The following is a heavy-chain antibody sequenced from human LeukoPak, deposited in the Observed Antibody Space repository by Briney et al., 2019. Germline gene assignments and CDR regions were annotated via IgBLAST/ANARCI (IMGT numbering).Heavy chain of an antibody. CDR1: GFTLSNYW. J-gene: IGHJ4*02. D-gene: IGHD7-27*01. CDR2: INTDGTTT. CDR3: ATGDGY. V-gene: IGHV3-74*01. Sequence: GGSLRLSCAASGFTLSNYWMHWVRQAPGKGLVWVSHINTDGTTTNYADSVKGRFTISRDTAKNTLYLQMTSLRAEDTAVYYCATGDGYWGQGTLVTVSS.